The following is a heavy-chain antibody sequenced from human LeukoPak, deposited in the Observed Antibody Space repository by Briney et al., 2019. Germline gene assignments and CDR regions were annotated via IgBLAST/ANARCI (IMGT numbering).Heavy chain of an antibody. Sequence: ASVKVSCKASGYTFTSYGISWVRQAPGQGLEWMGGISVDNGNTNYAQNLQGRVTMTTDTSTNTAYMELRSLRSDDTAVYYCARDRGSGWSSDAFDIWGQGTMVTVSS. V-gene: IGHV1-18*01. D-gene: IGHD6-19*01. CDR2: ISVDNGNT. CDR1: GYTFTSYG. CDR3: ARDRGSGWSSDAFDI. J-gene: IGHJ3*02.